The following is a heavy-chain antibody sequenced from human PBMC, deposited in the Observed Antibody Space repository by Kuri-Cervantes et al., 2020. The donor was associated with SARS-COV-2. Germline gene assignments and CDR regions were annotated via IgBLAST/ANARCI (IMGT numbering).Heavy chain of an antibody. J-gene: IGHJ4*02. CDR2: IYYSGST. V-gene: IGHV4-59*12. Sequence: SETLSLTCTVSGGSISSYYWSWIRQPPGKGLEWIGYIYYSGSTNYNSSLKSRVTISVDTSKNQFSLKLSSVTAADTAVYYCARGYGSSWYRYFDYWGQGTLVTVSS. CDR3: ARGYGSSWYRYFDY. D-gene: IGHD6-13*01. CDR1: GGSISSYY.